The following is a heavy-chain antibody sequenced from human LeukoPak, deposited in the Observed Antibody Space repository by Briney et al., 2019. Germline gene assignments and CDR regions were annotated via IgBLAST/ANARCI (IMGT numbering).Heavy chain of an antibody. CDR2: INSDGGST. D-gene: IGHD5-24*01. Sequence: GGSLRVSCTASGFSFSSYWMHWVRQAPGKRLVWVSRINSDGGSTSYAGSVKGRFTISRDNAKNTLYLQMNSLRAEDTAVYYCARRIQGMAPYYFDYWGQGTLVTVSS. CDR3: ARRIQGMAPYYFDY. J-gene: IGHJ4*02. V-gene: IGHV3-74*01. CDR1: GFSFSSYW.